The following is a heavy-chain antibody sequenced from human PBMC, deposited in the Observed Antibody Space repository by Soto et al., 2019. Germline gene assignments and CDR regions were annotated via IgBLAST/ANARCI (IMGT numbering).Heavy chain of an antibody. CDR1: GGSINSGGYY. CDR2: IYYSGST. CDR3: AAGDAWGLLLAY. D-gene: IGHD7-27*01. V-gene: IGHV4-31*11. Sequence: LSLTCAVSGGSINSGGYYWSWIRQRPGTGLEWIGNIYYSGSTYYNPSLKSRVTISLDTSKNQFSLWLRSVTAADTAVYYCAAGDAWGLLLAYWGQGTLVTVSS. J-gene: IGHJ4*02.